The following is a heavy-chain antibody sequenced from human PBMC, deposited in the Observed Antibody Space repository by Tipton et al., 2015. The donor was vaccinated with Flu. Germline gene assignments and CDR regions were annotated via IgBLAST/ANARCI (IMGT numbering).Heavy chain of an antibody. CDR2: IRGRTYGGTT. CDR3: CRSLYFYDTTPASFDAIDI. V-gene: IGHV3-49*04. CDR1: GFTFADHS. J-gene: IGHJ3*02. D-gene: IGHD3-22*01. Sequence: SLRLSCTTSGFTFADHSMNWVRQAPGKGLEWVGFIRGRTYGGTTQYAASVKGRFTISRDDSKSIAYLQMNSLKTEDTAVYYCCRSLYFYDTTPASFDAIDIWGQGTMVTVSS.